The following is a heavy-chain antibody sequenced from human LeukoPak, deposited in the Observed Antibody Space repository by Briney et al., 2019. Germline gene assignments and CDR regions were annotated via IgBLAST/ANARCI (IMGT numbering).Heavy chain of an antibody. Sequence: SETLSLTCTVSGGSVSSSRYYWGWIRQPQGKGLEWIGSIYYSGSTYYNPSLKSRVTISIDTSKNQFALKLTSVTAADTAVYYCARRNGYPFFDYWGQGTLVTISS. J-gene: IGHJ4*02. CDR1: GGSVSSSRYY. CDR2: IYYSGST. V-gene: IGHV4-39*01. D-gene: IGHD5-18*01. CDR3: ARRNGYPFFDY.